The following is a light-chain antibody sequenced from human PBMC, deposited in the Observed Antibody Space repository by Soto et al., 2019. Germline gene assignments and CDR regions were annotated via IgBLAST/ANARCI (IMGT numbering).Light chain of an antibody. CDR2: AVS. V-gene: IGLV2-14*01. CDR1: SSDVGGYNY. CDR3: RSYYSNIPPSV. J-gene: IGLJ1*01. Sequence: QSALTQPASVSGSPGQSITISCTGTSSDVGGYNYVSWYQQHPGKAPKLMIYAVSDRPSGVSNRFSGSKSGNTASLTISGLQADVYADYYCRSYYSNIPPSVLGTASMVT.